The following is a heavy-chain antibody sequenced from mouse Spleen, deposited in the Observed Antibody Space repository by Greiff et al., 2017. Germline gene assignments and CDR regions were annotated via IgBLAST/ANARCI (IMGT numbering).Heavy chain of an antibody. D-gene: IGHD1-1*01. CDR1: GYTFTDYE. J-gene: IGHJ3*01. CDR2: IDPETGGT. CDR3: TRRGGSSTPFAY. V-gene: IGHV1-15*01. Sequence: QVQLQQSGAELVRPGASVTLSCKASGYTFTDYEMHWVKQTPVHGLEWIGAIDPETGGTAYNQKFKGKAILTADKSSSTAYMELRSLTSEDSAVYYCTRRGGSSTPFAYWGQGTLVTVSA.